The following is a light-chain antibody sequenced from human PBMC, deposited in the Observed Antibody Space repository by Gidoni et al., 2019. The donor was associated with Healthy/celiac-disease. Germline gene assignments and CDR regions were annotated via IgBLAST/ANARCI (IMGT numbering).Light chain of an antibody. CDR3: QQYYSYPHWT. V-gene: IGKV1-8*01. CDR1: QGISSY. CDR2: AAS. Sequence: AIRITQSPSSLSASTGDRVTITCRASQGISSYLAWYQQKPGKAPKLLIYAASTWQSGVPSRFSGSGSGTDFTITISSLQSEDFATYYCQQYYSYPHWTFGQGTKVEIK. J-gene: IGKJ1*01.